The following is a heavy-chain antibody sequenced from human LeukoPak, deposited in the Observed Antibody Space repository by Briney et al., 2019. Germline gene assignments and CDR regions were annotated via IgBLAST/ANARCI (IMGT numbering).Heavy chain of an antibody. J-gene: IGHJ5*02. D-gene: IGHD6-6*01. CDR2: IYHSGST. Sequence: SETLSLTCTVSGGSISSYYWSWIRQPPGKGLEWIGYIYHSGSTYYNPSLKSRVTISVDRSKNQFSLKLSSVTAADTAVYYCAREKADIAARPRWFDPWGQGTLVTVSS. CDR1: GGSISSYY. CDR3: AREKADIAARPRWFDP. V-gene: IGHV4-59*12.